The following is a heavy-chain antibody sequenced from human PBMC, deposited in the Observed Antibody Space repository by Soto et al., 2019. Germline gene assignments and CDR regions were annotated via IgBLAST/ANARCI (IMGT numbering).Heavy chain of an antibody. CDR1: GGSISSGGYY. Sequence: QVQLQESGPGLVKPSQTLSLPCTVSGGSISSGGYYWSGIRQHPGKGREGIGYIYYSGSTYYNPSLKSRVTISVDTSKNQFSLKLSSVTAADTAVYYCARANYCSGGSCYEGIDYWGQGTLVTVSS. D-gene: IGHD2-15*01. J-gene: IGHJ4*02. CDR3: ARANYCSGGSCYEGIDY. V-gene: IGHV4-31*03. CDR2: IYYSGST.